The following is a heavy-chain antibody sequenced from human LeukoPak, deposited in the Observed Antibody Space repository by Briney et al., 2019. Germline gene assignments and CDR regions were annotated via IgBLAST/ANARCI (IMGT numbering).Heavy chain of an antibody. Sequence: GESLKISCQGSGYSFSTHWIAWVRQMPGKGLEWMGIIYPGDSDSRYSPSFQGQVTISADKSITTAYLQWSSLTASDTAMYYCARLGGSGTYNPLDSWGQGTLVTVSS. V-gene: IGHV5-51*01. CDR3: ARLGGSGTYNPLDS. CDR1: GYSFSTHW. J-gene: IGHJ4*02. D-gene: IGHD3-10*01. CDR2: IYPGDSDS.